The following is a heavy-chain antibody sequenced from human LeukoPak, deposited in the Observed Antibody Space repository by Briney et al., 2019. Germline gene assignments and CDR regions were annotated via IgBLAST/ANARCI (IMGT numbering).Heavy chain of an antibody. J-gene: IGHJ4*02. V-gene: IGHV3-23*01. CDR2: ISGGGVTT. Sequence: GGSLRLSCAASGFTFNTYAMSWVRQAPGKGLEWVSAISGGGVTTYYADSVKGRFTISRDNSKNTLYLQMNSLRAEDTAVYYCAKDGRLITYYSDYWGQGTLVTVSS. D-gene: IGHD1-14*01. CDR1: GFTFNTYA. CDR3: AKDGRLITYYSDY.